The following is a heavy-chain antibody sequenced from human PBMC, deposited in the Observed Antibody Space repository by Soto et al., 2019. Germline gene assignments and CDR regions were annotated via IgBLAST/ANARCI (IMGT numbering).Heavy chain of an antibody. V-gene: IGHV3-53*04. D-gene: IGHD4-17*01. CDR2: IYSGGSA. CDR1: GFTVSSNY. J-gene: IGHJ3*02. CDR3: ARGTREDGDYAILGAFDI. Sequence: PGGSLSLSCAASGFTVSSNYMSWVRQAPGKGLEWVSVIYSGGSAYYADSVKGRFTISRHNSKNTLYLQMNSLRAEDTAVYYCARGTREDGDYAILGAFDIWGQGTMVTVSS.